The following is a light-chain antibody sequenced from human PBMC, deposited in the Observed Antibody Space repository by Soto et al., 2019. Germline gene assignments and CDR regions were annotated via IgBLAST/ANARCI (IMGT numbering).Light chain of an antibody. CDR3: AAWDDSLNGHAV. J-gene: IGLJ7*01. Sequence: QSVLTQPPSASVTPGQRVTMPCSGSSSNIGSNTVNWYQQLPGTAPKLLIYSNNQRPSGVPDRFSGSKSGTSASLAISGLQSEDEADYYCAAWDDSLNGHAVFGGGTQLTVL. CDR2: SNN. CDR1: SSNIGSNT. V-gene: IGLV1-44*01.